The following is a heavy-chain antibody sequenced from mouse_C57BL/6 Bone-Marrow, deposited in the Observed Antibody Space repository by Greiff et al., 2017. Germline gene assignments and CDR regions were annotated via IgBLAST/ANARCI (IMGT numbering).Heavy chain of an antibody. CDR3: ARQRYYGSSDAMDY. J-gene: IGHJ4*01. Sequence: EVQRVESGGGLVQPGGSLKLSCAASGFTFSDYYMYWVRQTPEKRLEWVAYISNGGGSTYYPDTVKGRFTISRDNAKNTLYLQMSRLKSEDTAMYYCARQRYYGSSDAMDYWGQGTSVTVSS. CDR1: GFTFSDYY. D-gene: IGHD1-1*01. V-gene: IGHV5-12*01. CDR2: ISNGGGST.